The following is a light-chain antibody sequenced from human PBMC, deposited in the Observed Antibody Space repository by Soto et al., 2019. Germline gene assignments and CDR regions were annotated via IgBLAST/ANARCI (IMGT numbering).Light chain of an antibody. V-gene: IGLV1-40*01. J-gene: IGLJ3*02. CDR2: GNS. CDR3: QSYDSSLSGWV. Sequence: QSVLTQPPSVSGAPGQRVTISCTESSSNIGAGYDVQWYQQLPGTAPKLLIYGNSNRPSGVTDRFSGSRSGTSASLAITGLQAEDEADYYCQSYDSSLSGWVFGGGTKLTVL. CDR1: SSNIGAGYD.